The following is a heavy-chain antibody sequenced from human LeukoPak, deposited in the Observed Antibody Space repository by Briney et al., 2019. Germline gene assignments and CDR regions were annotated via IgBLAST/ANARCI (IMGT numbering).Heavy chain of an antibody. D-gene: IGHD3-10*01. V-gene: IGHV4-59*01. CDR1: GGSIGTYY. CDR3: ARSELLWFGGVNSGFDY. Sequence: PSETLSLTCTVSGGSIGTYYWSWIRQPPRKGLEWIGYVYYSGSTNYNPSLKSRVTISVDTSKNQFSLKLRSVTAADTAVYYCARSELLWFGGVNSGFDYWGQGILVTVSS. CDR2: VYYSGST. J-gene: IGHJ4*02.